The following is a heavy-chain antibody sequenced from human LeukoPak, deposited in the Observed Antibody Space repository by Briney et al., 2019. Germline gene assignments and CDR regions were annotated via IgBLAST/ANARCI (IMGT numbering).Heavy chain of an antibody. CDR3: ARVYDTSGYKTPPPDY. CDR2: ICSRGTTI. Sequence: SGGSLRLSCTASGLPFSSYEMNWVRQAPGKGLEWISYICSRGTTIYYADSVKGRFTISRDNAENSLYLQMNSLRAEDTAVYYCARVYDTSGYKTPPPDYWGQGTLVTVSS. V-gene: IGHV3-48*03. CDR1: GLPFSSYE. J-gene: IGHJ4*02. D-gene: IGHD3-22*01.